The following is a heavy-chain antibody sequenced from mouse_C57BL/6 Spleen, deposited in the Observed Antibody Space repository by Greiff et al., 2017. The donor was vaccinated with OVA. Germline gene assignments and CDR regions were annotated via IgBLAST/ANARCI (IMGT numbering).Heavy chain of an antibody. V-gene: IGHV5-6*01. Sequence: EVQLQESGGDLVKPGGSLKLSCAASGFTFSSYGMSWVRQTPDKRLEWVATISSGGSYTYYPDSVKGRFTISREDAKNTLYLQMISLKTEDTSVLYCARRYDYDGAWFAYWGQGTLVTVSA. CDR3: ARRYDYDGAWFAY. CDR2: ISSGGSYT. CDR1: GFTFSSYG. D-gene: IGHD2-4*01. J-gene: IGHJ3*01.